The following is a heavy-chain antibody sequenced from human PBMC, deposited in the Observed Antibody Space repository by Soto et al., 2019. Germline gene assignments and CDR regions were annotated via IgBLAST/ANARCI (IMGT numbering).Heavy chain of an antibody. V-gene: IGHV4-4*02. CDR3: ARSAGWYAVHS. CDR1: GDSVSSPYY. J-gene: IGHJ4*02. Sequence: QVQLQESGPGLVKPSGTLSLTCAVSGDSVSSPYYWCWVRQPPGKGLEWIGEVFHTGTTSYNPSLRSRVTISMDKSNNQCSLDVSYVTAADTAVYYCARSAGWYAVHSWGPGTLVIVSS. CDR2: VFHTGTT. D-gene: IGHD6-19*01.